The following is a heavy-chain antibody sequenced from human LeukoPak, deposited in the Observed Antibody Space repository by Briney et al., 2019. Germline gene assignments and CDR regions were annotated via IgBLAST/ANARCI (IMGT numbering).Heavy chain of an antibody. J-gene: IGHJ6*02. CDR2: IKQDGSEK. V-gene: IGHV3-7*01. Sequence: GGSLRLSCAASGSTFSSYWMSWVRQAPGKGLEWVANIKQDGSEKYYVDSVKGRFTISRDNAKNSLYLQMNSLRAEDTAVYYCARDLGAAGPPDGMDVWGQGTTVTVSS. CDR3: ARDLGAAGPPDGMDV. CDR1: GSTFSSYW. D-gene: IGHD6-13*01.